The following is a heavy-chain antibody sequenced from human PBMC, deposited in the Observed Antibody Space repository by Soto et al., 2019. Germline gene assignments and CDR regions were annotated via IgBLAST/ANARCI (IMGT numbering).Heavy chain of an antibody. D-gene: IGHD6-13*01. CDR2: IYSGGST. CDR1: GFTVSSNY. V-gene: IGHV3-53*01. CDR3: ARGKIAAAGSPLDY. Sequence: ESGGGLIQPGGSLRLSCAASGFTVSSNYMSWVRQAPGKGLEWVSVIYSGGSTYYADSVKGRFTISRDNSKNTLYLQMNSLRAEDTAVYYCARGKIAAAGSPLDYWGQGTLVTVSS. J-gene: IGHJ4*02.